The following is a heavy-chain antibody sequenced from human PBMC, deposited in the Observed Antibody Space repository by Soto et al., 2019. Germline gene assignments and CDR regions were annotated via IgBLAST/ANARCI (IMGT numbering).Heavy chain of an antibody. Sequence: SETLSLTCTVSGGSISRYDWSWIRQPAGKGLEWIGYIYYSGSTNYNPSLKSRVTISVDTAKNQLSLKLGSVTGADTAVYYCARIGNRGRQLYGMEVGGQGATVTVSS. J-gene: IGHJ6*02. CDR2: IYYSGST. D-gene: IGHD1-1*01. CDR3: ARIGNRGRQLYGMEV. CDR1: GGSISRYD. V-gene: IGHV4-59*01.